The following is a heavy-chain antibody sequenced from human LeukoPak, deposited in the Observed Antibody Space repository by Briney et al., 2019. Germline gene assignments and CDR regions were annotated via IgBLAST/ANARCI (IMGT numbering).Heavy chain of an antibody. D-gene: IGHD1-1*01. J-gene: IGHJ4*02. V-gene: IGHV3-66*01. CDR2: IYRGGST. CDR3: ARGGLETAVKYFFDY. Sequence: PGGSLRLSCAASGFTVSSNYVSWVRQAPGKGREWVSTIYRGGSTYYADSVKGRFTISRDNSKNTVYLQINTLRVEDTAVYYCARGGLETAVKYFFDYWGQGTLITVSS. CDR1: GFTVSSNY.